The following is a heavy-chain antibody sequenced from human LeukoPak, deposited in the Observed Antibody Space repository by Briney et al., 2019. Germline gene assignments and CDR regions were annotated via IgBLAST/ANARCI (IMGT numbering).Heavy chain of an antibody. J-gene: IGHJ4*02. Sequence: SETLSLTCTVSGYSISSGYYWGWIRQPPGKGLEWIGSIYHSGSTYYNPSLKSRVTISVDTSKNQFSLKLSSVTAADTAVYYCARVIYDSSGYYIPRGFDYWGQGTLVTVSS. V-gene: IGHV4-38-2*02. CDR1: GYSISSGYY. D-gene: IGHD3-22*01. CDR3: ARVIYDSSGYYIPRGFDY. CDR2: IYHSGST.